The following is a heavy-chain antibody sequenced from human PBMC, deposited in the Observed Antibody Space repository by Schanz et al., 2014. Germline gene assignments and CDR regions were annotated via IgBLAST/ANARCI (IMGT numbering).Heavy chain of an antibody. V-gene: IGHV3-15*01. D-gene: IGHD6-13*01. CDR3: AAASSPVREAGAGSSFHL. CDR2: IKSKTDGETT. J-gene: IGHJ5*02. CDR1: EFTFSTDA. Sequence: VQLVESGGGLVQPGGSLRLSCAASEFTFSTDAMSWVRQAPGKGLEWLGRIKSKTDGETTDYAAPVKGRFSISRDDSQSTLYLQMNSLKIEDTAVYYCAAASSPVREAGAGSSFHLWGQGTLVTVSP.